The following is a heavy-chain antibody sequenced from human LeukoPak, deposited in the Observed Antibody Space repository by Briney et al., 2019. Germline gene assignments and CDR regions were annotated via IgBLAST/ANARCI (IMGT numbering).Heavy chain of an antibody. CDR3: AKVIGYSSY. V-gene: IGHV3-30*18. J-gene: IGHJ4*02. D-gene: IGHD5-18*01. CDR2: ISYDGSNK. CDR1: GFTFSSYG. Sequence: PGGSLRLSCAASGFTFSSYGMHWVRQAPGKGLEWVAVISYDGSNKYYADTVKGRFTISRDNSKNTLYLQMNSLRAEDTAVYYCAKVIGYSSYWGQGTLVTVSS.